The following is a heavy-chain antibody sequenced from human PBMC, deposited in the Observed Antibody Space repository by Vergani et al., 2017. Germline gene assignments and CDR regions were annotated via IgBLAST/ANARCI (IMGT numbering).Heavy chain of an antibody. V-gene: IGHV4-59*01. D-gene: IGHD3-22*01. J-gene: IGHJ4*02. CDR3: ARAPSSGYNYFDY. CDR2: IYYSGST. Sequence: QVKLQESGPGLVKPSETLSPTCTVPGGFISSYYWSWIRQPPGKGLEWIGYIYYSGSTNYNPSLKSPVTISVDTSKNQFSLKLSSVTAADTAVYYCARAPSSGYNYFDYWGQGTLVTVSS. CDR1: GGFISSYY.